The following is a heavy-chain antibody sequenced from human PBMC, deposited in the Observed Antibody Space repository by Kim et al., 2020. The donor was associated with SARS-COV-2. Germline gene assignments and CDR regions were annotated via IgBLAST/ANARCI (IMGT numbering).Heavy chain of an antibody. CDR2: ISAYNGNT. CDR1: GYTFTSYG. Sequence: ASVKVSCKASGYTFTSYGISWVRQAPGQGLEWMGWISAYNGNTNYAQKLQGRVTMTTDTSTSTAYMELRSLRSDDTAVYYCARGCRSSGSYCPDYYYYGMDVWGKGTTVTVSS. V-gene: IGHV1-18*04. CDR3: ARGCRSSGSYCPDYYYYGMDV. D-gene: IGHD6-19*01. J-gene: IGHJ6*04.